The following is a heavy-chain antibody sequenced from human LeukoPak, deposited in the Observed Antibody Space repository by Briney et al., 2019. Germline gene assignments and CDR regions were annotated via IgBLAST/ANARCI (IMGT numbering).Heavy chain of an antibody. CDR3: ATGIYSSGY. CDR2: IKQDGSEK. CDR1: GFTFSSHW. D-gene: IGHD6-19*01. Sequence: PGGSLRLSCAASGFTFSSHWMSWVRQAPGIGLEWVASIKQDGSEKNYADSVKGRFTISRDNAKNSLYLQMNNLRADDTAVYYCATGIYSSGYWGQGTLVTVSS. V-gene: IGHV3-7*05. J-gene: IGHJ4*02.